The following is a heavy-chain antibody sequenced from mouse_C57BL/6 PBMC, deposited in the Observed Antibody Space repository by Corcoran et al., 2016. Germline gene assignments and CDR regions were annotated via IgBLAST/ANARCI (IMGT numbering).Heavy chain of an antibody. J-gene: IGHJ3*01. D-gene: IGHD1-1*01. V-gene: IGHV1-18*01. CDR1: GYTFTDYN. CDR3: ARHYYGSSYAFAY. Sequence: EVQLQQSGPELVKPGASVKIPCKASGYTFTDYNMDWVKQSHGKSLEWIGDINPNNGGTIYNQKFKGKATLTVDKSSSTAYMELRSLTSEDTAVYYGARHYYGSSYAFAYWGQGSLVTVSA. CDR2: INPNNGGT.